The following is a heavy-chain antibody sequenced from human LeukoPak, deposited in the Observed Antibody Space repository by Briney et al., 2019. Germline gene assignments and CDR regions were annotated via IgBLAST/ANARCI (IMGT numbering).Heavy chain of an antibody. J-gene: IGHJ3*02. CDR1: GFTFTTYA. D-gene: IGHD1-26*01. CDR2: IGGGGVRT. CDR3: AKVLVRDAFDI. Sequence: GGSLRLSCAASGFTFTTYAMSWVRQAPGKGLEWVSAIGGGGVRTYYADSVKGRFTISRDNSKNTLYLQMNSLRAEDTAVYYCAKVLVRDAFDIWGQGTMVTVSS. V-gene: IGHV3-23*01.